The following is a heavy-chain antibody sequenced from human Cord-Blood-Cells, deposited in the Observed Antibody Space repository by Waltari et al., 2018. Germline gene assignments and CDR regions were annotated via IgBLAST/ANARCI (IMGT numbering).Heavy chain of an antibody. CDR3: ARGFDEVPAAMDWFDP. D-gene: IGHD2-2*01. CDR2: IIPIFGTA. Sequence: QVQLVQSGAEVKKPGSSVKVSCKASGGTFSSYAISWVRKAPGQGLEWMGGIIPIFGTANYAQKFQGRVTITADESTSTAYMELSSLRSEDTAVYYRARGFDEVPAAMDWFDPWGQGTLVTVSS. CDR1: GGTFSSYA. J-gene: IGHJ5*02. V-gene: IGHV1-69*01.